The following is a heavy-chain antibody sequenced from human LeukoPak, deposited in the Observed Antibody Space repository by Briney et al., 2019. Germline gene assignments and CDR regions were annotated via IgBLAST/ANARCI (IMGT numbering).Heavy chain of an antibody. D-gene: IGHD3-3*01. CDR1: GFTFNEYY. CDR3: ARTFYYDVWSGDDTADGNYYDH. Sequence: GGSLRLSCAASGFTFNEYYISWIRQAPGKGPEWVSSISGSGVIIFVKGRINMSRDNAKNSVYLQMNRLRAEDTAVYYCARTFYYDVWSGDDTADGNYYDHWGQGTLVTVSS. CDR2: ISGSGVII. J-gene: IGHJ4*02. V-gene: IGHV3-11*01.